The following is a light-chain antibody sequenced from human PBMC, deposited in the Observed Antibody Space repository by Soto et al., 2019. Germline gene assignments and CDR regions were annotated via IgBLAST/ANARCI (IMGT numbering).Light chain of an antibody. J-gene: IGLJ2*01. CDR2: EVT. CDR1: SSDVGNYHD. Sequence: QSVLTQPPSASGSPGQSVAISCTGTSSDVGNYHDVSWYQHHPGKAPKLMIYEVTKRPSGVPERFSGSKSGNTASLTVSGLQAEDEADYYCTSYAGTNTLIFGGGTKVTVL. V-gene: IGLV2-8*01. CDR3: TSYAGTNTLI.